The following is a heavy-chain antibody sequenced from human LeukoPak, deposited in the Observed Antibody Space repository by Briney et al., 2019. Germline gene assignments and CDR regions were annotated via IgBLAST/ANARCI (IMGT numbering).Heavy chain of an antibody. J-gene: IGHJ3*02. Sequence: SETLSLTCTVSGGSISSYYWSWIRQPPGRGLEWIGYIYYSGSTNYNPSLKSRVTISVDTSKNQFSLKLSSVTAADTAVYYCARQASNDYVWGSYRYGPFFDIWGQGTMVTVSS. CDR1: GGSISSYY. V-gene: IGHV4-59*01. CDR3: ARQASNDYVWGSYRYGPFFDI. CDR2: IYYSGST. D-gene: IGHD3-16*02.